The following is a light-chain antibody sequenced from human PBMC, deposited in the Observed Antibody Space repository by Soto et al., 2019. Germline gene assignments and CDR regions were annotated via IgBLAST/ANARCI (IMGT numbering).Light chain of an antibody. V-gene: IGKV3-20*01. CDR3: QQYGSSPRT. CDR2: GAS. Sequence: EIVLTQSAGTLSLFPGERATLSCRASQSVSFSYLAWYQQKPGQAPRLLIYGASSRATGIPDRFSGSGSGTDFTLTISRLEPEDFAVYYCQQYGSSPRTFGQGTKLEIK. CDR1: QSVSFSY. J-gene: IGKJ2*01.